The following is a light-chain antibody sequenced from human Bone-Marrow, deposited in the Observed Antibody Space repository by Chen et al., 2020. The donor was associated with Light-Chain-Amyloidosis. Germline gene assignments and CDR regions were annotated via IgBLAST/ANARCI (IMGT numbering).Light chain of an antibody. V-gene: IGLV2-14*01. CDR3: SSYTITNTLV. CDR2: EVT. J-gene: IGLJ1*01. Sequence: QSALTQPPSGSGSPGQSITISCTGTSSDVGGDNHVSWYQQHTDKAPKLMIYEVTNRPSWVPDRFSGSKSDNTASLTISGLQTEDEADYFCSSYTITNTLVFGSGTRVTVL. CDR1: SSDVGGDNH.